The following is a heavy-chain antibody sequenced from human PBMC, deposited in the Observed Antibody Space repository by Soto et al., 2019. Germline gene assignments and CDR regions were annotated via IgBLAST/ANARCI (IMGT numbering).Heavy chain of an antibody. J-gene: IGHJ5*02. CDR2: IYYSGST. D-gene: IGHD6-13*01. CDR3: ARTYSSSWYGGDWFDP. CDR1: GGSISSYY. Sequence: SETLSLTCTVSGGSISSYYWSWIRQPPGKGLEWIGYIYYSGSTNYNPSLKSRVTISVDTSKNQFSLKLSSVTAADTAVYYCARTYSSSWYGGDWFDPWGQGTLVTVSS. V-gene: IGHV4-59*01.